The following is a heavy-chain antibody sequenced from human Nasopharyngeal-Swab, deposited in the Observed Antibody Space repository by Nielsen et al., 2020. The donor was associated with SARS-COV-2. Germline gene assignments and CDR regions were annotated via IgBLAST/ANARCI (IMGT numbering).Heavy chain of an antibody. Sequence: ASVKVSCKASGYTFTSYAMHWVRQASGQRLEWMGWINAGNGNTKYSQKFQGRVTITRDTSASTAYMELSSLRSEDTAVYYCARGVRYSGSYYIHWGQGTLVTVSS. CDR2: INAGNGNT. CDR3: ARGVRYSGSYYIH. V-gene: IGHV1-3*01. D-gene: IGHD1-26*01. CDR1: GYTFTSYA. J-gene: IGHJ4*02.